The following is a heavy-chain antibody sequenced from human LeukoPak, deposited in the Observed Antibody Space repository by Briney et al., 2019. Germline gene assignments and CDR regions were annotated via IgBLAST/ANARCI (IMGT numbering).Heavy chain of an antibody. CDR2: IYYSGST. V-gene: IGHV4-61*08. D-gene: IGHD4-11*01. CDR1: GGSISSGGYY. Sequence: PSETLSLTCTVSGGSISSGGYYWSWIRQPPGKGLEWIGYIYYSGSTNYNPSLKSRVTISVDTSKNQFSLKLSSVTAADTAVYYCARDPTRSGLDYWGQGTLVTVSS. CDR3: ARDPTRSGLDY. J-gene: IGHJ4*02.